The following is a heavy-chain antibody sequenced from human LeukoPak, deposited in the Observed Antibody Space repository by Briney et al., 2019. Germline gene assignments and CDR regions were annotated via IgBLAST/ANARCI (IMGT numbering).Heavy chain of an antibody. CDR2: ISAYNGNT. V-gene: IGHV1-18*04. D-gene: IGHD3-9*01. CDR1: GYTFTSYG. CDR3: ARDGEVRYFDWLSQPNWFDP. J-gene: IGHJ5*02. Sequence: GASVKVSCKASGYTFTSYGISWVRQAPGQGLEWMGWISAYNGNTNYAQKLQGRVTMTTDTSTSTAYMELRSLRSDDPAVYYCARDGEVRYFDWLSQPNWFDPWGQGTLVTVSS.